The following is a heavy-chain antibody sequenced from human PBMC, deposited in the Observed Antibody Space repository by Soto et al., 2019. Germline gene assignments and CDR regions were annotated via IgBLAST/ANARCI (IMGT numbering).Heavy chain of an antibody. V-gene: IGHV4-34*01. CDR3: ARAPAPGHFSGYNWFDP. CDR1: GGSFSGYY. D-gene: IGHD3-10*01. Sequence: SDTLCLTCAVYGGSFSGYYWSWIRQPPGKGLEWIGEINHSGSTNYNPSLKSRVTISVDTSKNQFSLKLSSVTAADTAVYYCARAPAPGHFSGYNWFDPWGQGTLVTVSS. J-gene: IGHJ5*02. CDR2: INHSGST.